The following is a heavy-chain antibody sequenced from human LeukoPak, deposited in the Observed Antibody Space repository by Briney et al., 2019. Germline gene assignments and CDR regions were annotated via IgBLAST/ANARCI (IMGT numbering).Heavy chain of an antibody. CDR1: GGSFSGYY. CDR2: INHSGST. J-gene: IGHJ3*02. CDR3: AVGTRYDSSGYWGAFDI. Sequence: PSETLSLTCAVYGGSFSGYYWSWIRQPPGKGLEWIGEINHSGSTNYNPSLKSRVTISVDTSKNQFSLKLSSVTAADTAVYYCAVGTRYDSSGYWGAFDIWGQGTMVTVSS. V-gene: IGHV4-34*01. D-gene: IGHD3-22*01.